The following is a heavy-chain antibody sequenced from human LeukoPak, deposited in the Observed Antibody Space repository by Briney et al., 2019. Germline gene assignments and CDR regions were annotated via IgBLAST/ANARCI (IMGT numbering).Heavy chain of an antibody. V-gene: IGHV3-23*01. J-gene: IGHJ4*02. CDR3: AKGSPGYSYGYGDY. D-gene: IGHD5-18*01. CDR2: ISGSGGST. CDR1: GFTFSSYA. Sequence: PGGSLRLSCAASGFTFSSYAMSWVRQAPGEGLEWVSAISGSGGSTYYADSVKGRFTISRDNSKNTLYLQMNSLRAEDTAVYYCAKGSPGYSYGYGDYWGQGTLVTVSS.